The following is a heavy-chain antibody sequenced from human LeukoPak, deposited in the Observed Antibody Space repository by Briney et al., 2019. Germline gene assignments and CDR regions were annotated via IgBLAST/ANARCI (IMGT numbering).Heavy chain of an antibody. D-gene: IGHD2-15*01. V-gene: IGHV1-8*02. CDR2: MNPNSGNT. Sequence: PGASVKVSCKASGYTFTGYYMHWVRQAPGQGLEWMGWMNPNSGNTGYAQKFQGRVTVTRNTSISTAYMELSSLRSEDTAVYYCARAGGYCGRISCPYYFDYWGQGSLVAVSS. CDR1: GYTFTGYY. J-gene: IGHJ4*02. CDR3: ARAGGYCGRISCPYYFDY.